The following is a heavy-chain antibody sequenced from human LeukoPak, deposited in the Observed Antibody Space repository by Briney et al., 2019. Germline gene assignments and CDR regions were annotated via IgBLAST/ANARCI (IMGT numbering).Heavy chain of an antibody. CDR3: ARVGSSGYSYYYYYYMDV. D-gene: IGHD3-22*01. V-gene: IGHV4-39*01. J-gene: IGHJ6*03. Sequence: SETLSLTCTVSGGSISSSSYYWGWIRQPPGKGLEWIGSIYYSGSTYYNPSLKSRVTISVDTSKNQFSLKLSSVTAADTAVYYCARVGSSGYSYYYYYYMDVWGKGTTVTISS. CDR2: IYYSGST. CDR1: GGSISSSSYY.